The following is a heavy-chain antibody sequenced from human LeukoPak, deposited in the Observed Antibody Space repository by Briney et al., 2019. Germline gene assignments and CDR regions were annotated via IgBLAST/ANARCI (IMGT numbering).Heavy chain of an antibody. CDR1: GGSISSGSYY. V-gene: IGHV4-61*02. CDR3: ARESIPIFGVVIGGSFDY. D-gene: IGHD3-3*01. J-gene: IGHJ4*02. Sequence: SETLSLTCTVSGGSISSGSYYWSWIRQPAGKGLEWIGRIYTSGSTNYNPSLKSRVTISVDTSKNQFSLKLSSVTAADTAVYYCARESIPIFGVVIGGSFDYWGQGTLFTVSS. CDR2: IYTSGST.